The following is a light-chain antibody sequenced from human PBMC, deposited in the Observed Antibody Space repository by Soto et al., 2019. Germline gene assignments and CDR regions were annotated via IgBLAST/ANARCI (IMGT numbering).Light chain of an antibody. CDR2: PAS. V-gene: IGKV1-6*01. CDR3: LQDYNYPRT. Sequence: AIQMTQSPSSLSVSVGYRLTITCRASQGIRTALGWYQQKPGKAPKLLIYPASSVQSGVPSRFRGSASGADVTLTISSLQPEDGATYYCLQDYNYPRTFGQGTKVDIK. CDR1: QGIRTA. J-gene: IGKJ1*01.